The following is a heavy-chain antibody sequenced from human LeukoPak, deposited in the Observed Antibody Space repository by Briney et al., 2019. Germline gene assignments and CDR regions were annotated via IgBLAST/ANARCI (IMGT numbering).Heavy chain of an antibody. CDR2: IDYTGST. D-gene: IGHD6-19*01. J-gene: IGHJ4*02. CDR1: GGSISRYY. V-gene: IGHV4-59*01. CDR3: VREGRGSGRGGAFDS. Sequence: SETLSLTCTVSGGSISRYYRSWIRQPPGKGLEWIGYIDYTGSTDNNPSLKSRLTLSVDTSRNQFSLRLTSVTAADTAVYYCVREGRGSGRGGAFDSWGQGTLVTVSS.